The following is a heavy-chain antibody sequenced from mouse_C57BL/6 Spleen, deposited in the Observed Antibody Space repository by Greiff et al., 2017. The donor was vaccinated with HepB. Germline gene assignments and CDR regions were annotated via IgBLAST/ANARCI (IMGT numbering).Heavy chain of an antibody. CDR1: GFTFSDYG. Sequence: EVKLQESGGGLVKPGGSLKLSCAASGFTFSDYGMHWVRQAPEKGLEWVAYISSGSSTIYYADTVKGRFTISRDNAKNTLFLQMTSLRSEDTAMYYCARPTGTFAMDYWGQGTSVTVSS. CDR2: ISSGSSTI. V-gene: IGHV5-17*01. D-gene: IGHD4-1*02. CDR3: ARPTGTFAMDY. J-gene: IGHJ4*01.